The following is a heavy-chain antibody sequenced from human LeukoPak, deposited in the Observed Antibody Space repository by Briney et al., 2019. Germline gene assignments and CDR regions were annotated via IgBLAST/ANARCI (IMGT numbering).Heavy chain of an antibody. J-gene: IGHJ4*02. D-gene: IGHD3-10*01. V-gene: IGHV3-23*01. CDR3: AKGGGYYGAIFDL. CDR2: ISGDGGYT. CDR1: GFTFSNYA. Sequence: PGGSLRLSSAASGFTFSNYAMAWGRQAPGKGLEWVSSISGDGGYTYYADSVKGRFTISRDNSKNTVYVEMNSLRGEDTAIYYCAKGGGYYGAIFDLWGEVTLVTVSS.